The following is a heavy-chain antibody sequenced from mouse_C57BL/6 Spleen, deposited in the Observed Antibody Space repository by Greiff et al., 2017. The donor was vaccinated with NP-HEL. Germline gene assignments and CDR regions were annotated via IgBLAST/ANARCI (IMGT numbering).Heavy chain of an antibody. CDR2: INPSSGYT. Sequence: QVQLKQSGAELAKPGASVKLSCKASGYTFTSYWMHWVKQRPGQGLEWIGYINPSSGYTKYNQKFKDKATLTADKSSSTAYMQLSSLTYEDSAVYYCARIYYDPYYAMDYWGQGTSVTVSS. V-gene: IGHV1-7*01. D-gene: IGHD2-4*01. CDR1: GYTFTSYW. J-gene: IGHJ4*01. CDR3: ARIYYDPYYAMDY.